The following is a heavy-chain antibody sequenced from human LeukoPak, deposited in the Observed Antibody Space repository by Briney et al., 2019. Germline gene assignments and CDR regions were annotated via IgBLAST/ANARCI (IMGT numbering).Heavy chain of an antibody. CDR1: GGSISSGSYY. CDR2: IYTSGST. J-gene: IGHJ4*02. D-gene: IGHD6-19*01. V-gene: IGHV4-61*02. CDR3: ARDRGGSSGWYGFDY. Sequence: SETLSLTCTVSGGSISSGSYYWSWIRQPAGKGLEWIGRIYTSGSTNYNPSLKSRVTISVDTSKNQFSLKLSSVTAADTAVYYCARDRGGSSGWYGFDYWGQGTLVSVSS.